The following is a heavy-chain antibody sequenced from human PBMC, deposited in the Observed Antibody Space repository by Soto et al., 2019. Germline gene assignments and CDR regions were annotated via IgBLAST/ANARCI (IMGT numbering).Heavy chain of an antibody. Sequence: QVQLVESGGGVVQPGRSLRLSCAASGFAFSSFGMHWVRQAPGTGLEWVALVGYDGSDKYYGDSVKGRFTISRDYSENTVYLQMDSLRVEDTAIYFCARYCSGGRCSEGGLDFWGQGTLVTVSS. J-gene: IGHJ4*02. D-gene: IGHD2-15*01. CDR2: VGYDGSDK. CDR3: ARYCSGGRCSEGGLDF. V-gene: IGHV3-33*01. CDR1: GFAFSSFG.